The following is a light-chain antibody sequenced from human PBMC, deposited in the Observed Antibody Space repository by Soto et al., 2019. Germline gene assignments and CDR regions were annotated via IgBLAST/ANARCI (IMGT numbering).Light chain of an antibody. J-gene: IGLJ1*01. CDR3: SSYAGSNNFV. V-gene: IGLV2-8*01. Sequence: QSALTQPPSASGSPGQSVTISCTGTSSDVGTYKYVSWYQQHPGKAPKLMIYEVTKRPSGVPDRFSGSKSGNTASLTVSGLQAEDEADYYCSSYAGSNNFVFRTGTKVTVL. CDR2: EVT. CDR1: SSDVGTYKY.